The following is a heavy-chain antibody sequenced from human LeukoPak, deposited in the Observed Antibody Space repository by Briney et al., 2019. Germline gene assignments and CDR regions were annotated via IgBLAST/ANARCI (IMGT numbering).Heavy chain of an antibody. J-gene: IGHJ4*02. CDR3: ARGRDNYYGSGSQAGY. CDR1: GGSFSGYY. D-gene: IGHD3-10*01. CDR2: INHSGST. Sequence: SETLSLTCAVYGGSFSGYYWSWIRQPPGKGLEWIGEINHSGSTNYNPSLKSRVTISVDTSKNQFSLKLSSVTAADTAVYYCARGRDNYYGSGSQAGYWGQGTLVTVSS. V-gene: IGHV4-34*01.